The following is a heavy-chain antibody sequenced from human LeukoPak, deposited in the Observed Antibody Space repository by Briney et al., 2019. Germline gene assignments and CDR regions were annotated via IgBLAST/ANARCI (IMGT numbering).Heavy chain of an antibody. CDR2: MNGEGTTI. J-gene: IGHJ4*02. CDR3: ATARNFRFEY. CDR1: GFTFSSYW. V-gene: IGHV3-74*01. D-gene: IGHD1-7*01. Sequence: PGGSLRLSCAASGFTFSSYWMHWVRQAPGKGLMWVSRMNGEGTTIDFADSVKGRFTASRDYAKNTLFLQMNNLRTEDTALYFCATARNFRFEYWGQGSLVIVSA.